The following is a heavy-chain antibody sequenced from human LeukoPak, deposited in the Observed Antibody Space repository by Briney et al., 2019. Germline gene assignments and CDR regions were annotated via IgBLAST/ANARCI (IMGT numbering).Heavy chain of an antibody. J-gene: IGHJ4*02. CDR2: IYHSGST. Sequence: PSETLSLTCAVSGGSISSGGYSWSWIRQPPGKGLEWIGYIYHSGSTYYNPSLKSRVTISVDRSKNQFSLKLSSVTAADTAVYYCSRGYDNEKSAYWGQGTLVTVSS. D-gene: IGHD3-22*01. CDR1: GGSISSGGYS. CDR3: SRGYDNEKSAY. V-gene: IGHV4-30-2*01.